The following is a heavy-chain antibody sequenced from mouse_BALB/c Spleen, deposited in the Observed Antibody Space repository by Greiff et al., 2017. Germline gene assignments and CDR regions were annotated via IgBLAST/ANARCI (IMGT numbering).Heavy chain of an antibody. CDR2: IYPGGGYT. CDR1: GYTFTNYW. V-gene: IGHV1-63*02. CDR3: ARAGYDRNYYAMDY. Sequence: VQLVESGAELVRPGTSVKISCKASGYTFTNYWLGWVKQRPGHGLEWIGDIYPGGGYTNYNEKFKGKATLTADTSSSTAYMQLSSLTSEDSAVYFCARAGYDRNYYAMDYWGQGTSVTVSS. J-gene: IGHJ4*01. D-gene: IGHD2-14*01.